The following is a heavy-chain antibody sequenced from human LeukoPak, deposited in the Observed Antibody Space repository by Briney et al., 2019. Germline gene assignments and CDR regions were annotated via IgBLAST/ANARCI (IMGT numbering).Heavy chain of an antibody. D-gene: IGHD6-19*01. Sequence: SETLSLTCAVYGGSFSGYYWSWIRQPPGKGLEWIGEINHSGSTNYNPSLKSRVTISVDTSKNQFSLKLSSVTAADTAVYYCAVAVAAPFDYWGQGTLVTVSS. CDR3: AVAVAAPFDY. V-gene: IGHV4-34*01. CDR2: INHSGST. J-gene: IGHJ4*02. CDR1: GGSFSGYY.